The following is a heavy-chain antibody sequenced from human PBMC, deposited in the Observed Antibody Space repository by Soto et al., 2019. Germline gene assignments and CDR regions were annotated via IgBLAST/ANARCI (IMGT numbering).Heavy chain of an antibody. CDR3: AKGDYDILTGYYPHLDS. V-gene: IGHV3-23*01. CDR2: ISGGGGST. CDR1: KFAFSSYA. Sequence: GGSLRLSCAASKFAFSSYAMSWVRQAPGKGLEWVSGISGGGGSTYYADSVKGRFSISRDNSKKTLYLQMNSLRAEDTALYYCAKGDYDILTGYYPHLDSWGQGTLVTSPQ. D-gene: IGHD3-9*01. J-gene: IGHJ4*02.